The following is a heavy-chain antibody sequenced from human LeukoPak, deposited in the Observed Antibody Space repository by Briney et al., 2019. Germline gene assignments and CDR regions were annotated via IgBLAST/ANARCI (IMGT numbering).Heavy chain of an antibody. D-gene: IGHD6-13*01. Sequence: SETLSLTCTVSGGSISGYYWSWIRQPPGKGLEWIGEINHSGSTNYNPSLKSRVTISVDTSKNQFSLKLSSVTAADTAVYYCARRPYSSSWYFDYWGQGTLVTVSS. CDR1: GGSISGYY. J-gene: IGHJ4*02. CDR3: ARRPYSSSWYFDY. V-gene: IGHV4-34*01. CDR2: INHSGST.